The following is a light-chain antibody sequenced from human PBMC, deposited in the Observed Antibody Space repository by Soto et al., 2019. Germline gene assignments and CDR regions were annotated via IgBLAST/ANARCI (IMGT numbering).Light chain of an antibody. CDR3: QQYGSSPWT. CDR2: GAS. CDR1: QSVSSSH. V-gene: IGKV3-20*01. J-gene: IGKJ1*01. Sequence: ILLMQPTATLSLSQGERATLSCRASQSVSSSHLAWYQQKPGQAPSLLIYGASSRATGIPDRFSGSGSGTDFTLTISRLEPEDFAVYYCQQYGSSPWTFGQGTKV.